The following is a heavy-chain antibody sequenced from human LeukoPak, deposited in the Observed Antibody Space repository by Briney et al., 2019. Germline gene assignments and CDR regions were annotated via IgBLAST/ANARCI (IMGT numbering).Heavy chain of an antibody. CDR2: ISYDGSNQ. CDR3: ARDRGYYGSGSYYGSHFYYGMDV. D-gene: IGHD3-10*01. CDR1: DFTSSTYA. Sequence: GGSLRLSCAASDFTSSTYAMHWVRQAPGKGLEWVALISYDGSNQYYADSVKGRFTISRDNSKNTLYLQMSSLRAEDTAVYYCARDRGYYGSGSYYGSHFYYGMDVWGQGTTVTVSS. J-gene: IGHJ6*02. V-gene: IGHV3-30-3*01.